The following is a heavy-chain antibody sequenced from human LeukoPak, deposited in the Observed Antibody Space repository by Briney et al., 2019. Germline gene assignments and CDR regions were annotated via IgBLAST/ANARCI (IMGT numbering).Heavy chain of an antibody. D-gene: IGHD1-7*01. V-gene: IGHV3-23*01. CDR1: GFTFDDYG. CDR2: ISGSGGST. CDR3: AKRRGLELLYYYYMDV. J-gene: IGHJ6*03. Sequence: GGSLRLSCAASGFTFDDYGMSWVRQAPGKGLEWVSAISGSGGSTYYADSVKGRFTISRDNSKNTLYLQMNSLRAEDTAVYYCAKRRGLELLYYYYMDVWGKGTTVTVSS.